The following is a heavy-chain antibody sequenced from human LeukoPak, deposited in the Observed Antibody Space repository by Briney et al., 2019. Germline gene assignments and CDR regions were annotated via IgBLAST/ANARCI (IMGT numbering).Heavy chain of an antibody. CDR2: ISSTSSTI. V-gene: IGHV3-48*04. J-gene: IGHJ1*01. Sequence: PGGSLRLSCAASGFTFSSYSMTWVRQAPGKGLEWVSYISSTSSTIYYADSVKGRFTISRDNAKNSLYLQMNSLRAEDTAVYYCVKRAVVPVGGGGEYFQHWGQGTLVTVSS. CDR3: VKRAVVPVGGGGEYFQH. D-gene: IGHD2-2*01. CDR1: GFTFSSYS.